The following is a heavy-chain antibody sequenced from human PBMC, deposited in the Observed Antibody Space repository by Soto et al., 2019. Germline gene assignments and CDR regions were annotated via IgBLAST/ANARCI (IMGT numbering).Heavy chain of an antibody. D-gene: IGHD5-18*01. J-gene: IGHJ4*02. V-gene: IGHV3-23*01. CDR1: GFTFSTYA. CDR2: IVGSGSSI. Sequence: GGSLRLSCAASGFTFSTYAMSWVRQAPGKGLEWVSGIVGSGSSIYHADSVRGRFIISRDNSRNTLYLQMDSLRGEDTAVYYCAKGVSGYTTYFDFWGQGILVTVSS. CDR3: AKGVSGYTTYFDF.